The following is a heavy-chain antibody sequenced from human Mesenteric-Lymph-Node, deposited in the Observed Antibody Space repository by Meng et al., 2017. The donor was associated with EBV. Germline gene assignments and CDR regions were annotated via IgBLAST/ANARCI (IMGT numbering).Heavy chain of an antibody. CDR2: IIPIFGTA. J-gene: IGHJ4*02. CDR3: ARDDYGDLPLDY. Sequence: QVQLFRSGAEGKKTGSSVKVAWKASGGTVSSYAISWVPQAPGQGLEWVGGIIPIFGTANYAQKFQGRVTITADESTSTAYMELSRLRSDDTAVYYCARDDYGDLPLDYWGQGTLVTVSS. CDR1: GGTVSSYA. V-gene: IGHV1-69*01. D-gene: IGHD4-17*01.